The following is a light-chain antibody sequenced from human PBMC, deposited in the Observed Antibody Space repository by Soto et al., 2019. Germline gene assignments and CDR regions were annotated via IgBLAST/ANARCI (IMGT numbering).Light chain of an antibody. CDR2: DAS. CDR1: QGISSY. CDR3: QQINSFPVT. V-gene: IGKV1-9*01. J-gene: IGKJ4*01. Sequence: DMQLTQSPSFLSAAVGDRVTITCRASQGISSYLAWYQQRPGKAPKLLIYDASTLQSGVPSRFSGSGSGTKFTLTISSLQPEDFSTYYCQQINSFPVTFGGGTKVDI.